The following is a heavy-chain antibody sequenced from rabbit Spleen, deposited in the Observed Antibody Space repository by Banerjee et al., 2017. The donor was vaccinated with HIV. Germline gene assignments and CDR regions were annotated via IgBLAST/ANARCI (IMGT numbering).Heavy chain of an antibody. CDR2: VDIGGSDFT. Sequence: VESGGDLVKPGSSLTLTCTASGVSFSFSTYMCWVRQAPGKGLEWIGCVDIGGSDFTYFASWAKGRFTISKTSSTTVTLQMTSLTAADTATYFCARDAATSFSSSGMDLWGQGTLVTVS. J-gene: IGHJ6*01. CDR3: ARDAATSFSSSGMDL. V-gene: IGHV1S40*01. D-gene: IGHD8-1*01. CDR1: GVSFSFSTY.